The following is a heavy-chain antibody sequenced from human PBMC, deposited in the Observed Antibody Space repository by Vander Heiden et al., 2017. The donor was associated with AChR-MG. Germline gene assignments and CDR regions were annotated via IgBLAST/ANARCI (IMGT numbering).Heavy chain of an antibody. CDR1: GFPFSSYA. CDR2: ISGSGGST. D-gene: IGHD2-15*01. CDR3: AKDPSGGGGNDY. Sequence: EVQLLESGGGLVQPGGSLRLSCAASGFPFSSYAMSWVRQAPGKGLEWVSAISGSGGSTYYADSVKGRFTISRDNSKNTLYLQMNSLRAEDTAVYYCAKDPSGGGGNDYWGQGTLVTVSS. J-gene: IGHJ4*02. V-gene: IGHV3-23*01.